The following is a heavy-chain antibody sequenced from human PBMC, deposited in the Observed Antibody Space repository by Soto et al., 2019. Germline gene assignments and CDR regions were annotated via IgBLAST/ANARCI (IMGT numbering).Heavy chain of an antibody. CDR1: SGSISCSY. J-gene: IGHJ4*02. D-gene: IGHD5-18*01. CDR3: ARGSYSYGFN. CDR2: IYYSGST. Sequence: SETLSLTCTASSGSISCSYWRWIRQPPGKGLEWFGDIYYSGSTNYNPSLKSRVTITVDTSKNQFSLKLSSVTAADTAVYYCARGSYSYGFNWGQGTLVTVS. V-gene: IGHV4-59*12.